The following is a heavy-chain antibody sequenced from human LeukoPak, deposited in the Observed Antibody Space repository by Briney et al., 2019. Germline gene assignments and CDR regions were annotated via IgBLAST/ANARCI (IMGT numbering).Heavy chain of an antibody. D-gene: IGHD2-8*01. J-gene: IGHJ4*02. V-gene: IGHV3-74*01. Sequence: PGGSLRLSCAASGFTFSTSWMHWVRQAPGKGLVWVSRIKSDGSTTTYADSVKGRSTISRDNAKNTLFLQMNSLRAEDTAVYYCASGSFCTNGVCYKGFDHWGQGTLVSVSS. CDR1: GFTFSTSW. CDR2: IKSDGSTT. CDR3: ASGSFCTNGVCYKGFDH.